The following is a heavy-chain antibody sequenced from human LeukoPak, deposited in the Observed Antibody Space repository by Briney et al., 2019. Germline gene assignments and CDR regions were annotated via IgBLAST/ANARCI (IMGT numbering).Heavy chain of an antibody. CDR3: SRHVNTFDY. Sequence: SETLSLTCSVSGGSISSRNHYWGWLRQPPGRGLEWLGSIFYTGNTYYNPSLRSRVTMSVDTSKNHFSLSLSSVTAADMAVYYCSRHVNTFDYWGQGALVTVSS. J-gene: IGHJ4*02. CDR1: GGSISSRNHY. V-gene: IGHV4-39*01. CDR2: IFYTGNT.